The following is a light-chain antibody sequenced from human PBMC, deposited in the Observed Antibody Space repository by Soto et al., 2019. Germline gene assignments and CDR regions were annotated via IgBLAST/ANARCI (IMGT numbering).Light chain of an antibody. Sequence: QSALTQPPSASGSPGQSVTISCTGTSSDVGGYNYVSWYQQHPGKAPKLMTYEVNKRPSGVPDRFSGSKSGNTASLTVSGLQAEDEADYYCTSFARGSTLVFGGGTKVTVL. CDR1: SSDVGGYNY. V-gene: IGLV2-8*01. CDR3: TSFARGSTLV. J-gene: IGLJ3*02. CDR2: EVN.